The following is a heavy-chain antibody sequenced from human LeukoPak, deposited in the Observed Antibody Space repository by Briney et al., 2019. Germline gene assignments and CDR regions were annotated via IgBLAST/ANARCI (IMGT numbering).Heavy chain of an antibody. CDR3: AAWTDRGYSY. V-gene: IGHV3-7*01. D-gene: IGHD5-12*01. J-gene: IGHJ4*02. Sequence: GGSLRLSCTASGFTFSRSWMNWIRQAPGKGLEWVANINPDGDGMRFVDSVKGRFTMSRDNAQSSLHLQMNSLRVEDTAFYYCAAWTDRGYSYWGQGVLVTVPS. CDR1: GFTFSRSW. CDR2: INPDGDGM.